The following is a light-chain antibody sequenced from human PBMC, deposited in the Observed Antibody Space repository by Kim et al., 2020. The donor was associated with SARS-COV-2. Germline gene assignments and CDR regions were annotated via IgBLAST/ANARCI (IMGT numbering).Light chain of an antibody. CDR3: QQRSSWPLT. Sequence: EIVLTQSPATLSLSPGERATLSCRASESVRSYLGWYQEKSGQAPRLLIYDTFYRATGVPARFSGSGSGTDFTLTISSLEPDDFAVYYCQQRSSWPLTFGGGTKVDIK. J-gene: IGKJ4*01. CDR2: DTF. CDR1: ESVRSY. V-gene: IGKV3-11*01.